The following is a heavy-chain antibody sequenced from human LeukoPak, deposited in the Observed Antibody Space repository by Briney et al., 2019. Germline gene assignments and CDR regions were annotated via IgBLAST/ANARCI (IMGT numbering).Heavy chain of an antibody. CDR1: GFTFSTYD. D-gene: IGHD2-21*02. CDR3: AKSAVRGLPVLGN. CDR2: IRYDGSNK. V-gene: IGHV3-30*02. J-gene: IGHJ4*02. Sequence: GGSLRLSCAASGFTFSTYDMHWVRQAPGKGLEWVAFIRYDGSNKFYADSVKGRFTISRDNSKNTVYLQMNSLRAEDTAVYYCAKSAVRGLPVLGNWGQGTLVTVSS.